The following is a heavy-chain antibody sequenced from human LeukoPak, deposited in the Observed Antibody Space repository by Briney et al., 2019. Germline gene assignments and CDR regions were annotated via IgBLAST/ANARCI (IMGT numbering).Heavy chain of an antibody. CDR1: GGSFSGYY. V-gene: IGHV4-34*01. J-gene: IGHJ6*03. CDR3: ARLSGYCSSTSCYGGYYYYYMDV. CDR2: INHSGST. Sequence: SETLSLTCAVYGGSFSGYYWSWIRQPPGKGLEWIGEINHSGSTNYNPSLKSRVTISVDTSKNQFSLKLSSVTAADTAVYYCARLSGYCSSTSCYGGYYYYYMDVWGKGTTVTISS. D-gene: IGHD2-2*01.